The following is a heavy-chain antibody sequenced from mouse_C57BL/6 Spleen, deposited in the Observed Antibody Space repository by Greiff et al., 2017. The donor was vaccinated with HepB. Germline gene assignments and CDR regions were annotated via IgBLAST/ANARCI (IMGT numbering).Heavy chain of an antibody. J-gene: IGHJ4*01. CDR2: INPNNGGT. CDR1: GYTFTDYY. CDR3: ARGIYDGYSGAMDY. V-gene: IGHV1-26*01. Sequence: EVQLQQSGPELVKPGASVKISCKASGYTFTDYYMNWVKQSHGKSLEWIGDINPNNGGTSYNQKFKGKATLTVDKSSSTAYMELRSLTSEDSAVYYCARGIYDGYSGAMDYWGQGTSVTVSS. D-gene: IGHD2-3*01.